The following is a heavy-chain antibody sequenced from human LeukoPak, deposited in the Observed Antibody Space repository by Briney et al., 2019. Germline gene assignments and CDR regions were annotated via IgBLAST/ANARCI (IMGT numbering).Heavy chain of an antibody. CDR2: INHSGST. CDR1: GGSISSYY. V-gene: IGHV4-34*01. J-gene: IGHJ4*02. Sequence: SETLSLTCTVSGGSISSYYWSWIRQPPGKGLEWIGEINHSGSTNYNPSLKSRVTISVDTSKNQFSLKLSSVTAADTAVYYCARGTRNPLDYWGQGTLVTVSS. CDR3: ARGTRNPLDY. D-gene: IGHD1-14*01.